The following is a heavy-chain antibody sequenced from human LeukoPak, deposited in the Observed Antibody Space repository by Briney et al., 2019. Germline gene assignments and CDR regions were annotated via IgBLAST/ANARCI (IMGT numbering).Heavy chain of an antibody. D-gene: IGHD3-22*01. CDR2: ISGSGGTT. CDR3: AKRRDSSGYYSAFDY. CDR1: GFTFSSYW. V-gene: IGHV3-23*01. Sequence: TGGSLRLSCAASGFTFSSYWMSWVRQAPGKGLEWVSAISGSGGTTYYADSVKGRFTFSRDNSKNTLYLQMNSLRAEDTAVYYCAKRRDSSGYYSAFDYWGQGTLVTVSS. J-gene: IGHJ4*02.